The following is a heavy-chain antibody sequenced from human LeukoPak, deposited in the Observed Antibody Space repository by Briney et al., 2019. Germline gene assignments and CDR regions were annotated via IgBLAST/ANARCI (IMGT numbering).Heavy chain of an antibody. J-gene: IGHJ4*02. CDR3: ARDPYSGSYGDY. Sequence: GGSLRLSCAASGFTFSTYNMNWVRQAPGKGLEWVSSITSSSTYIYYADSVKGRFTISRDNAKNSLYLQMNSLRDEDTAVYYCARDPYSGSYGDYWGQGTLVTVSS. V-gene: IGHV3-21*01. CDR2: ITSSSTYI. CDR1: GFTFSTYN. D-gene: IGHD1-26*01.